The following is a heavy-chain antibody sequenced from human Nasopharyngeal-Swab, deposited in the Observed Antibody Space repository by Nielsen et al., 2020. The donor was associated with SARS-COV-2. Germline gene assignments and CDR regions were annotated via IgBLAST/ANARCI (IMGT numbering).Heavy chain of an antibody. CDR3: ARGNLLDDCGGDCYHYYGMDV. CDR2: ISSNGGST. D-gene: IGHD2-21*02. V-gene: IGHV3-64*01. Sequence: GESLKISCAASGFTFSSYAMHWVRQAPGKGLEYVSAISSNGGSTYYANSVKGRFTISRDNSKNTLYLQMGSLRAEDMAVYYCARGNLLDDCGGDCYHYYGMDVWGQGTTITVSS. CDR1: GFTFSSYA. J-gene: IGHJ6*02.